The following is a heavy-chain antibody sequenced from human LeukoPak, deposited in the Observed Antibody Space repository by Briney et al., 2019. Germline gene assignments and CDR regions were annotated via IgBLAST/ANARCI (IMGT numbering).Heavy chain of an antibody. CDR3: ARGGVATEAVAGTLVDI. V-gene: IGHV4-34*01. CDR2: INHSGST. Sequence: PSETLPLTCAVYGGSFSGYYWSWIRQPPGKGLEWIGEINHSGSTNYNPSLKSRVTISVDTSKNQFSLKLSSVTAADTAVYYCARGGVATEAVAGTLVDIWGQGTMVTVSS. CDR1: GGSFSGYY. J-gene: IGHJ3*02. D-gene: IGHD6-19*01.